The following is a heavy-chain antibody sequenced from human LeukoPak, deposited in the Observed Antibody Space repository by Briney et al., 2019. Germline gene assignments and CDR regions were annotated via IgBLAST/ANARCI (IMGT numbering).Heavy chain of an antibody. CDR1: GYTFTSYD. J-gene: IGHJ4*02. D-gene: IGHD6-13*01. CDR3: ARGEMEQQLAYSDY. CDR2: MNPNSGNT. Sequence: ASVKVSCKASGYTFTSYDINWVRQATGQGLEWMGWMNPNSGNTGYAQKFQGRVTITRNTSISTAYMELSSLRSEDTAVYYCARGEMEQQLAYSDYWGQGTLVTVSS. V-gene: IGHV1-8*03.